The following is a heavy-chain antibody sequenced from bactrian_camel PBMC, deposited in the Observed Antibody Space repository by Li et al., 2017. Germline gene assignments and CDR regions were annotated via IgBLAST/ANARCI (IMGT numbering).Heavy chain of an antibody. Sequence: QLVESGGGSVQAGGSLRLSCTAPGFTSNDCDMDWYREAPGKEREIVSSISTSGTTNYADSVKGRFTISKDAAKDTVSLQMNSLELEDSALYSCKTSPGKTSYSDYDVLPCFTYWGEGTQVTVS. J-gene: IGHJ4*01. V-gene: IGHV3S60*01. CDR2: ISTSGTT. D-gene: IGHD4*01. CDR1: GFTSNDCD. CDR3: KTSPGKTSYSDYDVLPCFTY.